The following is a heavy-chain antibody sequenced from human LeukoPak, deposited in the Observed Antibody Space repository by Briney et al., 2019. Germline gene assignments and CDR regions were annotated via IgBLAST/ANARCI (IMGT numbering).Heavy chain of an antibody. V-gene: IGHV4-59*01. D-gene: IGHD1-26*01. J-gene: IGHJ4*02. CDR2: IYYSGST. Sequence: SQTLSLTCTVSGGSISSYLWSWIRQPPGKGLEWIGYIYYSGSTNYNPSLKSRVTILVDTSKNQFSLRVSSVTAADTAVYYCARGQYSGSCFDNWGQGSLVTVSS. CDR3: ARGQYSGSCFDN. CDR1: GGSISSYL.